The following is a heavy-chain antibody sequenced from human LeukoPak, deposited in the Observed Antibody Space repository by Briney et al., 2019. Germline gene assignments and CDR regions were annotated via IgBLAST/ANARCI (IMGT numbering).Heavy chain of an antibody. Sequence: PGGSLRLSCAASGFTFSDYYMSWIRQAPGKGLEGVSYISSSGSTIYYADSVKGRFTISRDNAKNSLYLQMNSLRAEDTAVYYCARAKGGYENIYYYYYYMDVWGKGTTVTVSS. CDR3: ARAKGGYENIYYYYYYMDV. CDR2: ISSSGSTI. V-gene: IGHV3-11*01. J-gene: IGHJ6*03. CDR1: GFTFSDYY. D-gene: IGHD5-12*01.